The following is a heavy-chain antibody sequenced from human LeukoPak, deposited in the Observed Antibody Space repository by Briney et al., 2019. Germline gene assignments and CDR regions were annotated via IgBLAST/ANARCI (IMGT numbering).Heavy chain of an antibody. CDR1: GFTFSSYW. CDR2: INHSGST. V-gene: IGHV4-34*01. J-gene: IGHJ4*02. CDR3: ASTARSTMVRGVTTPPHY. Sequence: GSLRLSCAASGFTFSSYWMHRVRQPPGKGLEWIGEINHSGSTNYNPSLKSRVTISVDTSKNQFSLKLSSVTAADTAVYYCASTARSTMVRGVTTPPHYWGQGTLVTVSS. D-gene: IGHD3-10*01.